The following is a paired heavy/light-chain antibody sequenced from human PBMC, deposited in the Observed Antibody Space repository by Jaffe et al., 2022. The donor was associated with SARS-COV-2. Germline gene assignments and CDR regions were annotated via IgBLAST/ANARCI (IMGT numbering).Heavy chain of an antibody. CDR3: TTSGYYLNSQKKVGAVHFDN. V-gene: IGHV3-15*01. Sequence: EVQLVESGGGLVKPGGSLGLSCAASRFIFSNTWMSWVRQAPGKGLEWVGRIKSKADGGTTDYAAPVTGRFTISRDDSKNTVYLQMNSLKTEDTAVYYCTTSGYYLNSQKKVGAVHFDNWGQGTLVTVSP. J-gene: IGHJ4*02. D-gene: IGHD1-26*01. CDR1: RFIFSNTW. CDR2: IKSKADGGTT.
Light chain of an antibody. V-gene: IGLV2-14*01. CDR1: SSDVGGYNY. CDR3: SSYSSSGTLEV. CDR2: DVN. J-gene: IGLJ2*01. Sequence: QSALTQPASVSGSPGQSITISCTGTSSDVGGYNYVSWYQQHPGKAPKLMIYDVNNRPSGVSNRFSGSKSGNTASLTISGLQAEDEADYYCSSYSSSGTLEVFGGGTRLTVL.